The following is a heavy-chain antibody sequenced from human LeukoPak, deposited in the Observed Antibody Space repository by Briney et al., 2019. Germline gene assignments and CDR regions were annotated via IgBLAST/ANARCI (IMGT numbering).Heavy chain of an antibody. J-gene: IGHJ3*02. CDR3: ARGQGVYGASPNDAFDI. V-gene: IGHV4-39*07. D-gene: IGHD4-17*01. Sequence: PSETLSLTCTVSGGSISSSSYYWGWIRQPPGKGLEWIGNIYYSGSTYYNTSLKSRVTISVDTSKNHFSLKVSSVTAADTAVYYCARGQGVYGASPNDAFDIWGQGTMVTVSS. CDR1: GGSISSSSYY. CDR2: IYYSGST.